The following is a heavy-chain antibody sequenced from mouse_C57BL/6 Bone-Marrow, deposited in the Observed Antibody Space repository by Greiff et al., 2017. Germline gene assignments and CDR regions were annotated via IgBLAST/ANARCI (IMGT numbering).Heavy chain of an antibody. Sequence: QVQLQQPGAELVKPGASVKLSCKASGYTFTSYWMHWVKQRPGQGLEWIGMIHPKSGSTNYNEKFKSKATLTVDKSSSTAYMQLSSLTSEDSAVYYCARWDDGSYYFAMDYWGQGTSVTVSS. J-gene: IGHJ4*01. CDR2: IHPKSGST. D-gene: IGHD2-3*01. CDR3: ARWDDGSYYFAMDY. V-gene: IGHV1-64*01. CDR1: GYTFTSYW.